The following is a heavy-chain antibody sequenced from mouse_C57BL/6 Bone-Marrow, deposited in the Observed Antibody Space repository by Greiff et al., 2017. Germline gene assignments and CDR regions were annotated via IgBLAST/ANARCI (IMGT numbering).Heavy chain of an antibody. V-gene: IGHV1-80*01. Sequence: VQLPQSGAALVKPGASVQLSCTASGYAFSSYWLHWVKQRPGKSLEWIGQIYPGDGDTNYNGKFKGKATLTADKSSSTAYMQLSSLTSDDSAVYFCARGAYGGQGTLVTVAA. J-gene: IGHJ3*01. CDR1: GYAFSSYW. CDR3: ARGAY. CDR2: IYPGDGDT.